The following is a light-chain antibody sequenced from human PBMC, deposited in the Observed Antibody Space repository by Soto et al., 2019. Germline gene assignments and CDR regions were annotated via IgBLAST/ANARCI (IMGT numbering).Light chain of an antibody. CDR2: SND. CDR1: SSNIGSYT. J-gene: IGLJ2*01. CDR3: AAWDDSLNGL. Sequence: QAVVTQPPSASGTPGQRVTISCSGSSSNIGSYTVNWYQQLPGAAPKLLIYSNDQRPSGVPDRFSGSKSGTSASLAISGLQSEDEADYYCAAWDDSLNGLFGGGTKLTVL. V-gene: IGLV1-44*01.